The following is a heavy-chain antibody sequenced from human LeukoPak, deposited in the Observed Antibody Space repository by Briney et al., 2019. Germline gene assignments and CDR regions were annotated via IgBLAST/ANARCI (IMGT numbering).Heavy chain of an antibody. D-gene: IGHD3-10*01. CDR1: GLTFSSCW. Sequence: GGSLPLSCADTGLTFSSCWMRWVRQAPGKGLEWVANIKQDGSEKYYVDSVKGRFTISRDNAKNSLYLQMNSLRAEDTAVYYCARVVWFGENWFDPWGQGTLVTVSS. V-gene: IGHV3-7*03. CDR3: ARVVWFGENWFDP. J-gene: IGHJ5*02. CDR2: IKQDGSEK.